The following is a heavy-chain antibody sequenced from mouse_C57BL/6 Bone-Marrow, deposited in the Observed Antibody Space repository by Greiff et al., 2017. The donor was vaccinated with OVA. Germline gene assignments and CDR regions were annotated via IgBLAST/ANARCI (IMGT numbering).Heavy chain of an antibody. Sequence: EVKLQESGPGMVKPSQSLFLTCTVTGYSITSGYDWHWIRHFPGNKLEWMGYISYSGSPNYNPSLKSRISITHDTSKNHFFLKLNAVTTEDTATYYGARCYDGYYGYFDYWGQGTTLTVSS. CDR2: ISYSGSP. CDR3: ARCYDGYYGYFDY. CDR1: GYSITSGYD. V-gene: IGHV3-1*01. D-gene: IGHD2-3*01. J-gene: IGHJ2*01.